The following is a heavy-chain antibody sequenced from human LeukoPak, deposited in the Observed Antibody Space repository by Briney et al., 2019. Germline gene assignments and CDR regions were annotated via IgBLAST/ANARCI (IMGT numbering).Heavy chain of an antibody. V-gene: IGHV1-2*02. D-gene: IGHD3-3*01. CDR1: GYTFTGYY. CDR3: ARDYMVFGVVPEYYFDY. CDR2: INPNSGGT. J-gene: IGHJ4*02. Sequence: ASVKVPCKASGYTFTGYYMHWVRQAPGQGLEWLGWINPNSGGTNYAQKFQGRVTMTRDTSISTAYMELSRLRSDDTAVYYCARDYMVFGVVPEYYFDYWGPGPLVTVSS.